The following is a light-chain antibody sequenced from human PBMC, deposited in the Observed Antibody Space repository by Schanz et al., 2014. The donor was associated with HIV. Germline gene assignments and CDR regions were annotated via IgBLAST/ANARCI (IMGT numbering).Light chain of an antibody. CDR2: GNN. CDR1: SSNIGAGYD. J-gene: IGLJ2*01. V-gene: IGLV1-40*01. Sequence: QSLLTQPPSVSGAPGQRVIISCTGSSSNIGAGYDVHWYQRLPGTAPKLLIYGNNNRPSGVPDRFSGPKSGTSASLAITGLQAEDEGDSYCQSYDSSLSGVVFGGGTKLTVL. CDR3: QSYDSSLSGVV.